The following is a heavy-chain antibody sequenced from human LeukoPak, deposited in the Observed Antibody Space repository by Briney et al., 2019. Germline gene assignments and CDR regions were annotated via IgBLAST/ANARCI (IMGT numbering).Heavy chain of an antibody. CDR2: ISYDGSNK. CDR3: AREIKG. CDR1: GFTFSSYA. Sequence: PGRSLRLSCAASGFTFSSYAMHWVRQAPGKGLEWVAVISYDGSNKYYADSVKGRFTISRDNSKNTLYLQMNSLRAEDTAVYYCAREIKGWGQGTLVTVSS. V-gene: IGHV3-30-3*01. J-gene: IGHJ4*02.